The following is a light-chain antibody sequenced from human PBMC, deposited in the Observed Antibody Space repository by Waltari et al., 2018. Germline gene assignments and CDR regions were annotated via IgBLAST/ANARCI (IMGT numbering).Light chain of an antibody. CDR1: QSGSSY. V-gene: IGKV3-11*01. CDR3: QHRSNWPLFT. CDR2: DAS. J-gene: IGKJ3*01. Sequence: EIVLTQSPATLSLSPGESAPLPCRASQSGSSYLAWYRQKPGQAPRLLIYDASNRATGIPARFSGSGSGTDFTLTISSLVPEDFSVYYCQHRSNWPLFTFGPGTKVDFK.